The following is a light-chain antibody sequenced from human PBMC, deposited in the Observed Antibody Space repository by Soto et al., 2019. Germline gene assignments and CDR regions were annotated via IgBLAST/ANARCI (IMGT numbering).Light chain of an antibody. V-gene: IGKV3-20*01. CDR3: QQYNSWPPRYT. Sequence: DIVLTQSPDTLSLSPGERATLSCRASQSVSSNYLAWYQQKPGQAPRLLIYGASTRATGIPDRFSGSGSGTDFNLTISSLQSEDFAVYYCQQYNSWPPRYTFGQGTKLQI. CDR2: GAS. J-gene: IGKJ2*01. CDR1: QSVSSNY.